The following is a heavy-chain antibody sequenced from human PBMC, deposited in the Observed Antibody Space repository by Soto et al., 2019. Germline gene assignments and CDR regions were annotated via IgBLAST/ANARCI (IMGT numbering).Heavy chain of an antibody. V-gene: IGHV3-30*18. CDR1: GFTFSNYA. CDR3: ANFYYDSSGTTVGFDP. CDR2: ISYDGSNK. D-gene: IGHD3-22*01. Sequence: QVQLVESGGGVVQPGRSLRLSCAASGFTFSNYAMHWVRQAPGKGLEWVAVISYDGSNKYYADSVKGRFTISSDNSKNTLYLQMNSLRAEDTAVYYCANFYYDSSGTTVGFDPWGQGTLVTVSS. J-gene: IGHJ5*02.